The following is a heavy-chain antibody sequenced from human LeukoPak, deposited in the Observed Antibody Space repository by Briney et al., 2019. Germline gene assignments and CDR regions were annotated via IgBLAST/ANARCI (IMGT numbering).Heavy chain of an antibody. CDR3: ARDGGSYYFDY. D-gene: IGHD1-26*01. J-gene: IGHJ4*02. CDR1: GFTFSSCA. Sequence: GGSLRLSCAASGFTFSSCAMHWVRQAPGKGLEWVAVISYDGSSKYYADSVKGRFTISRDNSKNTLYLQMNSLRAEDTAVYYCARDGGSYYFDYWGQGTLVTVSS. CDR2: ISYDGSSK. V-gene: IGHV3-30-3*01.